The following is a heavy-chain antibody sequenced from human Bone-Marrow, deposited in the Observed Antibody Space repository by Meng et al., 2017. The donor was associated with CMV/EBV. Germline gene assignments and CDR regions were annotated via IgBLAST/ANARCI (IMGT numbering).Heavy chain of an antibody. CDR2: ISAYNGNT. CDR1: GYTFTSYG. CDR3: ARVVGYCSSTSCYDWFDP. J-gene: IGHJ5*02. D-gene: IGHD2-2*01. V-gene: IGHV1-18*01. Sequence: ASVKVSCKASGYTFTSYGISWVRQAPGQGLEWMGWISAYNGNTNYAQKFQGRVTITADKSTSTAYMELSSLRSEDTAVYYCARVVGYCSSTSCYDWFDPWGQGTLVTVSS.